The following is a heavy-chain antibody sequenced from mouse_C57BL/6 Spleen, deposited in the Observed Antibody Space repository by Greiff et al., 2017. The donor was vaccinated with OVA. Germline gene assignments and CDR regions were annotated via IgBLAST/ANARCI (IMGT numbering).Heavy chain of an antibody. D-gene: IGHD1-1*01. CDR1: GYSFTCYF. Sequence: EVQLQQSGPELVKPGDSVKISCKASGYSFTCYFMNWVMQSHGKSLEWIGRINPYNGDTFYNQKFKGKATLTVDKSSSTAHMELRSLTSEDSSVYYCATYYYGSSPFAYWGQGTLVTVSA. V-gene: IGHV1-20*01. J-gene: IGHJ3*01. CDR3: ATYYYGSSPFAY. CDR2: INPYNGDT.